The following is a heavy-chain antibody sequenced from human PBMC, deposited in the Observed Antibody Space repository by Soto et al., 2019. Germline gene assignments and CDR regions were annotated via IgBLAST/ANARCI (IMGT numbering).Heavy chain of an antibody. J-gene: IGHJ4*02. D-gene: IGHD2-2*01. Sequence: PWGSLRLSCAASGFTFSTYDMAWVRQAPGKGPEWVSFITKSGSPVYYADSVKGRFTISRDNAKNSLYLQMNSLRAEDTAVYYCARDCSSTKCFRGFNYWGQGTLVTVSS. CDR2: ITKSGSPV. CDR1: GFTFSTYD. CDR3: ARDCSSTKCFRGFNY. V-gene: IGHV3-48*03.